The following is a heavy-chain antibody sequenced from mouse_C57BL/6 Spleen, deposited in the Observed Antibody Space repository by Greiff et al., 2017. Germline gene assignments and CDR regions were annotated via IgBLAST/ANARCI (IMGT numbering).Heavy chain of an antibody. Sequence: QVQLQQPGAELVKPGASVTLSCKASGYTFTSYWMHWVKQRPGQGLEWIGMIHPNSGSTNYTEKFKSKATLTVDKSSSTAYMQLSSLTSEDSAVYYCARGAGIYYSSYYYAMDYWGQGTSVTVSS. V-gene: IGHV1-64*01. CDR3: ARGAGIYYSSYYYAMDY. CDR2: IHPNSGST. CDR1: GYTFTSYW. D-gene: IGHD2-5*01. J-gene: IGHJ4*01.